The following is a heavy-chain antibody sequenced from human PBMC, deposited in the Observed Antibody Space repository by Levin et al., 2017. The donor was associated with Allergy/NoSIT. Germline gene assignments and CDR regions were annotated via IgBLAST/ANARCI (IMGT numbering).Heavy chain of an antibody. J-gene: IGHJ4*02. Sequence: AGGSLRLSCAASGFTFSSYEMNWVRRAPGKGLEWVSYISSTGSTIYSADSVKGRFTISRDNAKNSLYLHMNSLRAEDTAVYYCARQRGNFWSGYNYFDYWGQGTLVTVSS. CDR2: ISSTGSTI. CDR3: ARQRGNFWSGYNYFDY. D-gene: IGHD3-3*01. V-gene: IGHV3-48*03. CDR1: GFTFSSYE.